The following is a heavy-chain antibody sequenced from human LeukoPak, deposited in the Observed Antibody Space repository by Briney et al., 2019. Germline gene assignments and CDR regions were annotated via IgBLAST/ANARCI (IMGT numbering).Heavy chain of an antibody. CDR2: INPTGGST. Sequence: ASVKVSCEASGYTFTNYYIHWVRQAPGQGLEWMGIINPTGGSTTYTQKFQGRVTMTRDTSTSTVYMELSSLRYEDTAVYYCARADFGGNSDYYYYGLDVWGQGTTVTVSS. V-gene: IGHV1-46*01. CDR1: GYTFTNYY. J-gene: IGHJ6*02. D-gene: IGHD4-23*01. CDR3: ARADFGGNSDYYYYGLDV.